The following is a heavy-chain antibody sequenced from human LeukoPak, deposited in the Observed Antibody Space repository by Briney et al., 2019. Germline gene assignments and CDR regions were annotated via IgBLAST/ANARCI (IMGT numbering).Heavy chain of an antibody. J-gene: IGHJ4*02. Sequence: GGSLRLFCVASGFTFRNAWMSWVRQAPGKGLEWVGRTKSKTDGETTDYAAPVKSRYTISRDDSKNSLYLQMNSLKTEDTAVYYCTTVQSYYYDSSGYYLIDYWGQGTLVTGSS. D-gene: IGHD3-22*01. CDR3: TTVQSYYYDSSGYYLIDY. V-gene: IGHV3-15*01. CDR1: GFTFRNAW. CDR2: TKSKTDGETT.